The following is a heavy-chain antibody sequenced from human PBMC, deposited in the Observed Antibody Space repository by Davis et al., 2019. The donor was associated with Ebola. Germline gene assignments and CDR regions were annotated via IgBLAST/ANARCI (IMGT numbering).Heavy chain of an antibody. V-gene: IGHV3-21*01. CDR1: GFTFSSYS. D-gene: IGHD2-8*01. Sequence: GGSLRLSCAASGFTFSSYSMNWVRQAPGKGLEWVSYISSSSSYIYYADSVKGRFTISRDNAKNSLYLQMNSLRAEDTAVYYCARGWDCTNGVCFNWFDPWGQGTLVTVSS. CDR3: ARGWDCTNGVCFNWFDP. J-gene: IGHJ5*02. CDR2: ISSSSSYI.